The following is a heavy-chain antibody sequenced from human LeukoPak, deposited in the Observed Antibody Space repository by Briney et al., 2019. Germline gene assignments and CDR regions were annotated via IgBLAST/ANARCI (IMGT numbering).Heavy chain of an antibody. D-gene: IGHD6-6*01. V-gene: IGHV4-4*07. CDR1: GGSISSYY. CDR2: IYARGST. J-gene: IGHJ5*02. Sequence: SETLSLTCTVSGGSISSYYWSWIRQPAGKGLEWIGRIYARGSTNYNPSLKSRVTMSVDTSKNQFSLKLSSVTAADTAVYYCARGRKGGIAARRLYNWFDPWGQGTLVTVSS. CDR3: ARGRKGGIAARRLYNWFDP.